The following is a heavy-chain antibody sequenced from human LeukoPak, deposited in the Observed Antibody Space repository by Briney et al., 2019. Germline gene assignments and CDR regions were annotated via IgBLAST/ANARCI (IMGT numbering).Heavy chain of an antibody. CDR3: ARSPGGLWFGELFWAFDP. CDR2: IYYSGST. Sequence: SETLSLTCTVSGGSISSYYWSWIRQPPGKGLEWIGYIYYSGSTNYNPSLKSRVTISVDTSKNQFSLKLSSVTAADTAVYYCARSPGGLWFGELFWAFDPWGQGTLVTVSS. J-gene: IGHJ5*02. CDR1: GGSISSYY. D-gene: IGHD3-10*01. V-gene: IGHV4-59*08.